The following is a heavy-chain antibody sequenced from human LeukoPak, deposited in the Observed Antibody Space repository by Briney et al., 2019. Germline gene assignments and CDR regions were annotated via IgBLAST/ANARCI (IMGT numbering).Heavy chain of an antibody. D-gene: IGHD1-1*01. J-gene: IGHJ5*02. CDR1: GGTFSSYA. Sequence: ASVKVSCKASGGTFSSYAISWVRQAPGQGLEWMGGIIPIFGTANYAQKFQGRVTITADESTSTAYMELSSLRSEDTAVYYCARNRYNWNEPFDPWGQGTLVTVSS. V-gene: IGHV1-69*13. CDR2: IIPIFGTA. CDR3: ARNRYNWNEPFDP.